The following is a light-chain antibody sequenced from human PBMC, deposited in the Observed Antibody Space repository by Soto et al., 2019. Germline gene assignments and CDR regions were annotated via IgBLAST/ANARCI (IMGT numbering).Light chain of an antibody. J-gene: IGLJ1*01. CDR3: NSYTTTSTQV. V-gene: IGLV2-14*01. Sequence: QSVLSQPASVSGSPGQSITISCTGTSSDIGHYNYVSWYQQHPGKVPKLIISEVRNRHSGVSDRFSGSKSGNSASLTISGLQTEDEADYYCNSYTTTSTQVFGSGTKVTVL. CDR2: EVR. CDR1: SSDIGHYNY.